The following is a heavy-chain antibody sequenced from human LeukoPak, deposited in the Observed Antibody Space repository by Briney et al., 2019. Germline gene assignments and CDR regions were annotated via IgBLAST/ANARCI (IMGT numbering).Heavy chain of an antibody. D-gene: IGHD2-15*01. V-gene: IGHV1-8*01. CDR3: ARGGDVVVAATPYYYYMDV. J-gene: IGHJ6*03. CDR2: MNPNSGNT. Sequence: ASVKVSCKASGYTFTSYDINWVRQATGQGLEWMGWMNPNSGNTGYAQKFQGRVSMTRNTSISTAYMELSSLRSEETAVYYCARGGDVVVAATPYYYYMDVWGKGTTVTVSS. CDR1: GYTFTSYD.